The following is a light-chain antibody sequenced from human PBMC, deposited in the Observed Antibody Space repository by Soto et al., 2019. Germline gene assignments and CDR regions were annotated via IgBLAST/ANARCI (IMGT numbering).Light chain of an antibody. J-gene: IGLJ2*01. CDR1: SSDVGAYNS. CDR2: EVT. Sequence: QSALTQPASLSASPGQSITISCTGTSSDVGAYNSVSWYQQHPGKPPKLLIYEVTSRPSGVSNRFSGSKSGNTASLTISRLEAEDEADYYCSSYKILSPDVLFGGGTKLTVL. CDR3: SSYKILSPDVL. V-gene: IGLV2-14*03.